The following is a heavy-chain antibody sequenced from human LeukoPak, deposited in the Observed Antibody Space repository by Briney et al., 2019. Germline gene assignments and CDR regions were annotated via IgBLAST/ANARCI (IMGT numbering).Heavy chain of an antibody. V-gene: IGHV4-59*12. J-gene: IGHJ4*02. CDR2: IYYSGST. CDR1: GGSISSYY. Sequence: SETLSLTCTVSGGSISSYYWSWIRQPPGKGLEWIGYIYYSGSTYYNPSLKSRVTISVDTSKNQFSLKLSSVTAADTAVYYCARASRSRDYWGQGTLVTVSS. D-gene: IGHD2-2*01. CDR3: ARASRSRDY.